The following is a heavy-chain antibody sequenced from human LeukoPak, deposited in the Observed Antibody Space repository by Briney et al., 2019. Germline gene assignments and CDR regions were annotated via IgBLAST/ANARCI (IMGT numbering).Heavy chain of an antibody. J-gene: IGHJ3*02. CDR2: IYHSGST. D-gene: IGHD1-26*01. CDR1: GGSISSGGYY. V-gene: IGHV4-30-2*01. Sequence: SETLSLTCTVSGGSISSGGYYWSWIRQPPGKGLEWIGYIYHSGSTYYNPSLKSRVTISVDRSKNQFSLKLSSVTAADTAVYYCASWSGATTDDTFDIWGQGTMVTVSS. CDR3: ASWSGATTDDTFDI.